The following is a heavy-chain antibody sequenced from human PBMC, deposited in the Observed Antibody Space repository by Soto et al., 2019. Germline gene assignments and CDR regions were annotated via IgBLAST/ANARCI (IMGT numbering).Heavy chain of an antibody. Sequence: QVQLVESGGGVVQPGRSLRLSCAASGFTFSSYAMHWVRQAPGKGLEWVAVISYDGSNKYYADSVKGRFTISRDNSKNTLYLQMTSLRAEDTAVYYCARDYYRFNSGYGFSMDVWGQGTTVTVYS. CDR1: GFTFSSYA. CDR2: ISYDGSNK. D-gene: IGHD5-12*01. J-gene: IGHJ6*02. V-gene: IGHV3-30-3*01. CDR3: ARDYYRFNSGYGFSMDV.